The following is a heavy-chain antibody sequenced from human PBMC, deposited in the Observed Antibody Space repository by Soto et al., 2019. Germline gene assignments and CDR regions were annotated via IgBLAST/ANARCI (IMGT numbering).Heavy chain of an antibody. J-gene: IGHJ4*02. Sequence: GGSLRLSCGVSGFTFSSYAMHWVRQAPGKGLEWVAVISYDGSNQYYADSVKGRFTISRDNSKNTLYLQMDSLRDEDTAVYYCARGGYSSSSSVPNYWGQGTLVTVSS. CDR2: ISYDGSNQ. CDR1: GFTFSSYA. CDR3: ARGGYSSSSSVPNY. D-gene: IGHD6-6*01. V-gene: IGHV3-30-3*01.